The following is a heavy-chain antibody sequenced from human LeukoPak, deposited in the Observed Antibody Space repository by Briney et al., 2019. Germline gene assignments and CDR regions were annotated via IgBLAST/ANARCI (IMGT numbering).Heavy chain of an antibody. CDR2: ISGSGGST. CDR3: AKGGYCSSTGCYEIFDY. J-gene: IGHJ4*02. D-gene: IGHD2-2*01. CDR1: GFTFSSYA. Sequence: PGGSLRLSCAASGFTFSSYAMSWVRQAPGKGLEWVSAISGSGGSTYYADSVKGRFTISRDNSKNTLYMQMNSLRAEDTAVYYCAKGGYCSSTGCYEIFDYWGQGTLVTVSS. V-gene: IGHV3-23*01.